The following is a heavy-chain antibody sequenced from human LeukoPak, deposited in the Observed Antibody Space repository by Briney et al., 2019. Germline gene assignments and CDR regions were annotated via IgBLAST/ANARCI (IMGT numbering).Heavy chain of an antibody. V-gene: IGHV5-51*01. CDR2: INPFDSNV. J-gene: IGHJ4*02. Sequence: GESLKISCKGSGYSFTNYWIGWVRQMPGKGLEWMGTINPFDSNVRYSPSFQGQVTISADKSINTAYLQWSSLKASDTAMYYCATRKTYASGWLFWGQGTLVTVSS. CDR3: ATRKTYASGWLF. CDR1: GYSFTNYW. D-gene: IGHD6-19*01.